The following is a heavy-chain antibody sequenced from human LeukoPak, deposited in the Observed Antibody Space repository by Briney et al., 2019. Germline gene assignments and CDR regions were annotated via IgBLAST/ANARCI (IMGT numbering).Heavy chain of an antibody. CDR2: ISGSGGTT. J-gene: IGHJ3*02. V-gene: IGHV3-23*01. CDR1: GFTFSSYA. CDR3: AVRLESSRGPRSAFNI. Sequence: GGSLRLSCAASGFTFSSYAMSWVRQAPGKGLEWVSAISGSGGTTYYADSVKGRFTISRDNSKNTLYLQMNSLRAEDTAVYYCAVRLESSRGPRSAFNIWGQGTMVTVSS. D-gene: IGHD6-13*01.